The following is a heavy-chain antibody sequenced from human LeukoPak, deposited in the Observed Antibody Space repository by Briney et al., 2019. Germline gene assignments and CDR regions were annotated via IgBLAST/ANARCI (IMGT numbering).Heavy chain of an antibody. J-gene: IGHJ4*02. D-gene: IGHD1-7*01. CDR1: GGSISSSSQY. Sequence: SETLSLTCTVSGGSISSSSQYWGWIRQPPGKGLEWIGSIYYSGSTYYNPSLKSRVTISVDTSKNQFSLKLSSVTAADTAVYYCARDPPAGTSPYWGQGTLVTVSS. V-gene: IGHV4-39*07. CDR3: ARDPPAGTSPY. CDR2: IYYSGST.